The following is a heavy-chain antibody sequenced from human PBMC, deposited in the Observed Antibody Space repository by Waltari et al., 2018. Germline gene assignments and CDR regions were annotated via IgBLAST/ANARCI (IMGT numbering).Heavy chain of an antibody. Sequence: WWSRVRHPSGRGLEWVGEIQGSGNAHYPPSLESRVTGSMDASNNQFTLNVTAATAAETGVYYCARNRGRGLYLDSWGQGTQVTVSP. CDR1: W. CDR2: IQGSGNA. D-gene: IGHD2-15*01. CDR3: ARNRGRGLYLDS. V-gene: IGHV4-4*02. J-gene: IGHJ4*02.